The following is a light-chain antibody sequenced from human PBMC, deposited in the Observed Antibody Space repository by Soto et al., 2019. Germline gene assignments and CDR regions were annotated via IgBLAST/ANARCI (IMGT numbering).Light chain of an antibody. V-gene: IGKV1-5*01. CDR3: QQYITYSPYT. CDR1: QSVSVW. CDR2: DAS. Sequence: DIPMTQSPSTLSASVGDRVTITCRASQSVSVWLAWYQQKPGKAPKLLISDASSLQRGVPSRFSGSGSGTDFTLIISSLQPDDFATYYSQQYITYSPYTFGQGTKVEIK. J-gene: IGKJ2*01.